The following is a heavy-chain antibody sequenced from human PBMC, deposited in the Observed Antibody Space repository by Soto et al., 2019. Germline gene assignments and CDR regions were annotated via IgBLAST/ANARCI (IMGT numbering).Heavy chain of an antibody. Sequence: GGSLRLSCAASGFTFSSYAMHWVRQAPGKGLEWVAVISYDGSNKYYADSVKGRFTISRDNSKNTLYLQMNSLRAEDTAVYYCATLVPYCISTSCYVPWGQGTLVTVSS. D-gene: IGHD2-2*01. CDR2: ISYDGSNK. CDR3: ATLVPYCISTSCYVP. J-gene: IGHJ5*02. V-gene: IGHV3-30-3*01. CDR1: GFTFSSYA.